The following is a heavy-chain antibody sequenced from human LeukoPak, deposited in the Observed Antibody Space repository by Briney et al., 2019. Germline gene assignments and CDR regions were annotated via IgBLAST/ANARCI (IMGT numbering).Heavy chain of an antibody. CDR2: FDPEDGET. V-gene: IGHV1-24*01. Sequence: ASVKVSCKVSGYTLTELSMHWVRQAPGKGLEWMGGFDPEDGETIYAQKFQGRVTMTEDTSTDTAYMELSSLRSEDTAVYYCARNSNYYGSGAEDAFDIWGQGTMVTVSS. J-gene: IGHJ3*02. CDR1: GYTLTELS. CDR3: ARNSNYYGSGAEDAFDI. D-gene: IGHD3-10*01.